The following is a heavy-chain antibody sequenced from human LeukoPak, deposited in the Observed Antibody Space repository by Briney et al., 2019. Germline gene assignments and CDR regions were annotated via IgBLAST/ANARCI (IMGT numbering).Heavy chain of an antibody. J-gene: IGHJ5*02. CDR2: IYYSGST. Sequence: SETLSLTCTVSGGSISSYYWSWIRQPPGKGLEWTGYIYYSGSTNYNPSLKSRVTISVDTSKNQFSLKLSSVAAADTAVYYCAREGRGCTNGVCYLWFDPWGQGTLVTVSS. CDR1: GGSISSYY. CDR3: AREGRGCTNGVCYLWFDP. V-gene: IGHV4-59*01. D-gene: IGHD2-8*01.